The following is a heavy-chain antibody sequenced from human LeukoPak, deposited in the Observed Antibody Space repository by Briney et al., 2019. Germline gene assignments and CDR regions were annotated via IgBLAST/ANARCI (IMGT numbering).Heavy chain of an antibody. CDR2: IIPILGIA. CDR3: VRGGTYYDILTLDV. Sequence: ASVKVSCKASGGTFSSYAISWVRQAPGQGLEWMGRIIPILGIANYAQKFQGRVTITADKSTSTAYMELSSLRSEDTAVYYCVRGGTYYDILTLDVWGQGTTVTVSS. CDR1: GGTFSSYA. D-gene: IGHD3-9*01. V-gene: IGHV1-69*04. J-gene: IGHJ6*02.